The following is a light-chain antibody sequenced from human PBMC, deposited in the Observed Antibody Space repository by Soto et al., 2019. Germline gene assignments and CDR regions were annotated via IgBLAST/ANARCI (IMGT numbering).Light chain of an antibody. CDR1: SSDVGGYNY. V-gene: IGLV2-14*01. CDR2: EVS. CDR3: SSYTSSSTRVV. J-gene: IGLJ2*01. Sequence: QSALTQPASVSGSLGQSITISCTGTSSDVGGYNYVSWYQQHPGKAPKLMIYEVSNRPSGVSNRFSGSKSGNTASLTISGLQAEDEADYYCSSYTSSSTRVVFGGGTKLTVL.